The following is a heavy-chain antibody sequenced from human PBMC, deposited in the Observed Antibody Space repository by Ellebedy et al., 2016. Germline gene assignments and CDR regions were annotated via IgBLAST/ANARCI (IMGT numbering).Heavy chain of an antibody. Sequence: GESLKISXAASGFFVTDSYMSWVRQAPGTGLEWVANIKQDGSEKFYVDSVKGRFTISRDNAKNLLNLQMNSLRAEDTAVYYCARGDISNWYEEEYWGQGTLVTVSS. V-gene: IGHV3-7*01. J-gene: IGHJ4*02. CDR2: IKQDGSEK. CDR1: GFFVTDSY. CDR3: ARGDISNWYEEEY. D-gene: IGHD6-13*01.